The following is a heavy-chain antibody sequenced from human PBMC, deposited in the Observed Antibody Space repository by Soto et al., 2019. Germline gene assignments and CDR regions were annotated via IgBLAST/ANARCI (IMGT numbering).Heavy chain of an antibody. J-gene: IGHJ5*02. CDR1: GGSIRSYY. V-gene: IGHV4-59*01. Sequence: QVQLQESGPGLVKPSETLSLTCTVSGGSIRSYYWSWIRQPPGKGLEWIGYIYYSGTTNYNPSLKSRIIMTVDTSNNQLSLRLSSVTAADTAVYYCARTHDVYDNGARSGFDHWGQGTLVTVSS. CDR3: ARTHDVYDNGARSGFDH. D-gene: IGHD2-8*01. CDR2: IYYSGTT.